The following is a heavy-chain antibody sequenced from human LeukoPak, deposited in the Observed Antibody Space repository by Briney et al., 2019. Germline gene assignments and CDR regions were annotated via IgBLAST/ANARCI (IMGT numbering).Heavy chain of an antibody. J-gene: IGHJ5*02. CDR3: AKDTSGYLSLDP. V-gene: IGHV3-9*03. D-gene: IGHD3-22*01. CDR2: ISWNSVSI. CDR1: GFTFDDYA. Sequence: GRSLRLSCAASGFTFDDYAMHWVRQVPGKGLEWVSGISWNSVSIGYADSVKGRFTISRDNAKNSLYLQMNSLRAGDMALYYCAKDTSGYLSLDPWGQGTLVTVSS.